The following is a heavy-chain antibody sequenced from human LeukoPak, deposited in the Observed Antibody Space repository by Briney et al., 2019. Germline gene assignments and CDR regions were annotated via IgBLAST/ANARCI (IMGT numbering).Heavy chain of an antibody. Sequence: GGSLRLSCAASGLSFSSYGMHWVRQAPGKGLEWVAFIQYDGSNKFYADPVKGRFTISRDNSKNTLYLQMNSLRAEDTAVYYCARWEYSSSSGTFDYWGQGTLVTVSS. CDR2: IQYDGSNK. CDR1: GLSFSSYG. CDR3: ARWEYSSSSGTFDY. J-gene: IGHJ4*02. V-gene: IGHV3-30*12. D-gene: IGHD6-6*01.